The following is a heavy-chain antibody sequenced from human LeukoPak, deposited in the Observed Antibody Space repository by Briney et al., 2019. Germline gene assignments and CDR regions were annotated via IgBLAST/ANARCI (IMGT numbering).Heavy chain of an antibody. CDR1: GFSFRKCW. CDR3: AGGAGFLIDY. CDR2: IKKDGSEK. J-gene: IGHJ4*02. D-gene: IGHD2/OR15-2a*01. Sequence: PQGSPRLSCAASGFSFRKCWMNWDSLDPGKGPVRVAIIKKDGSEKYYVDSVKGRFTISRDNAKNSLYLQMNSLRADDTAVYFCAGGAGFLIDYWGQGALVTVSS. V-gene: IGHV3-7*01.